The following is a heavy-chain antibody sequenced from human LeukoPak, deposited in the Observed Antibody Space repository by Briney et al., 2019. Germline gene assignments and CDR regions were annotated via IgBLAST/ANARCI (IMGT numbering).Heavy chain of an antibody. CDR2: ISSSSSYI. Sequence: GGSLRLSCAASGFTFSSYAMHWVRQAPGKGLEWVSSISSSSSYIYYADSVKGRFTISRGNAKNSLYLQMNSLRAEDTAVYYCARDNYDFWSGTPWFDPWGQGTLVTVSS. V-gene: IGHV3-21*01. D-gene: IGHD3-3*01. CDR3: ARDNYDFWSGTPWFDP. CDR1: GFTFSSYA. J-gene: IGHJ5*02.